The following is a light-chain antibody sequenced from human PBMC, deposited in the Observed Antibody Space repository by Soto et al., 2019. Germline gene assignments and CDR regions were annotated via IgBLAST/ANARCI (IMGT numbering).Light chain of an antibody. J-gene: IGKJ1*01. CDR2: KAS. Sequence: DIQMTQSPSTLSASVGDIVTSACRASQSISSWLAWYQQKPGKAPKLLIYKASSLESGVPSRFSGSGSGTEFTLTISSLQPDDFATYYCQQYNSYSRTFGQGTKVDNK. V-gene: IGKV1-5*03. CDR1: QSISSW. CDR3: QQYNSYSRT.